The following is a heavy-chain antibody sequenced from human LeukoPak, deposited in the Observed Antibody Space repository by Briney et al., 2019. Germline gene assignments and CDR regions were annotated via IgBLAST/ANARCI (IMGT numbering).Heavy chain of an antibody. CDR1: GGTFSSYT. CDR2: IIPILGIA. CDR3: ANNPPHYGSGSYPDY. D-gene: IGHD3-10*01. Sequence: ASVKVSCKASGGTFSSYTISWVRQAPGQGLEWMGRIIPILGIANYAQKFQGRVTITADKSTSTAYMELSSLRSEDTAVYYCANNPPHYGSGSYPDYWGQGTLVTVSS. V-gene: IGHV1-69*02. J-gene: IGHJ4*02.